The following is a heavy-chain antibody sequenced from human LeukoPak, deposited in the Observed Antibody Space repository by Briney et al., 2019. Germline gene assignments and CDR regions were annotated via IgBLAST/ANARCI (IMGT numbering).Heavy chain of an antibody. Sequence: GGSLILSCAASGFTLSNAWMSWVRQAPGKGLEWVSGISWNSGSIGYADSVKGRFTISRDNAKNSLYLQMNSLRAEDVALYYCAKDKYGDYVFYFDYWGQGTLVTVSS. V-gene: IGHV3-9*03. D-gene: IGHD4-17*01. CDR1: GFTLSNAW. J-gene: IGHJ4*02. CDR2: ISWNSGSI. CDR3: AKDKYGDYVFYFDY.